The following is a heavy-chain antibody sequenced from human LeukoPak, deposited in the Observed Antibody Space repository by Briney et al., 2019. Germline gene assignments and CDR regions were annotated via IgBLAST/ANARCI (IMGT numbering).Heavy chain of an antibody. D-gene: IGHD3-10*02. J-gene: IGHJ6*04. CDR2: ISSSGSTI. Sequence: GGSLRLSCAASGFTFSSYVMNWVRQAPGKGLEWVSYISSSGSTIYYADSVKGRFTISRDNAKNSLYLQMNSLRAEDTAVYYCAELGITMIGGVWGKGATVTISS. CDR3: AELGITMIGGV. CDR1: GFTFSSYV. V-gene: IGHV3-48*03.